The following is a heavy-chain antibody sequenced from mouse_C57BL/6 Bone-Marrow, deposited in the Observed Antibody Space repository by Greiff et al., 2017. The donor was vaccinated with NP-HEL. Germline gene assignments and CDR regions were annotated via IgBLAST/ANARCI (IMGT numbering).Heavy chain of an antibody. J-gene: IGHJ3*01. D-gene: IGHD2-5*01. CDR2: IYPGNSDT. V-gene: IGHV1-5*01. CDR3: TRYSNYEGWFAY. CDR1: GYTFTSYW. Sequence: VQLQQSGTVLARPGASVKMSCKTSGYTFTSYWMHWVKQRPGQGLEWIGAIYPGNSDTSYNQKFKGKAKLTAVTSASTAYMELSSLTDEDSAGYYCTRYSNYEGWFAYWGQGTLVTVSA.